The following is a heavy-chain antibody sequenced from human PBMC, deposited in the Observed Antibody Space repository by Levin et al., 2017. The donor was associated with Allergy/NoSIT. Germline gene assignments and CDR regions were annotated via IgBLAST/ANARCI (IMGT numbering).Heavy chain of an antibody. V-gene: IGHV3-64D*06. Sequence: HAGGSLRLSCLASGFSFSSSAMHWVRQAPGRRPEYVSSITSSGSNTYYADSVKGRFTISRDNFKNTLYLQMSNLRLEDTAVYYCVRRLNAYDIWGQGTMVTVSA. CDR2: ITSSGSNT. CDR3: VRRLNAYDI. J-gene: IGHJ3*02. D-gene: IGHD2-21*02. CDR1: GFSFSSSA.